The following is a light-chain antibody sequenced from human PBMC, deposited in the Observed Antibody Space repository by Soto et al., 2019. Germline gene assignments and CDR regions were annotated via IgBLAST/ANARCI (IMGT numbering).Light chain of an antibody. CDR1: QSVSSY. CDR3: QQRSNWPPWT. J-gene: IGKJ1*01. V-gene: IGKV3-11*01. Sequence: EIVLTQSPATLSLSPGERATLSCRASQSVSSYLVWYQQKPGQAPRLLIYDASNRATGIPARFSGSGSGTDFPLTISSLEPEDFSVYYCQQRSNWPPWTFGQGTKVEIK. CDR2: DAS.